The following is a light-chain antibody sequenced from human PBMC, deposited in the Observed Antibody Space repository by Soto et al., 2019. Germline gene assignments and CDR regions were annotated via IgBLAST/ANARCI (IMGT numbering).Light chain of an antibody. CDR1: QSISSW. V-gene: IGKV1-5*01. J-gene: IGKJ1*01. CDR2: DAS. Sequence: DIQMTQSPSTLSASVGDRVTITCRASQSISSWLAWYQQKPGKAPKLLIHDASSLESGVPSRFSGSGSGTEFTLTISSLQPEDFATYYCQQSYSSPPTFGQGTKVDI. CDR3: QQSYSSPPT.